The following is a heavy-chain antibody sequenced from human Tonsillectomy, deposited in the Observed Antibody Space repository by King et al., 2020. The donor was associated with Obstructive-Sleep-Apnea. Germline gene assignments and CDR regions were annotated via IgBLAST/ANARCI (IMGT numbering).Heavy chain of an antibody. CDR3: ARHQFDSSGYYSFDY. V-gene: IGHV4-59*08. CDR1: GGSISSYY. Sequence: VQLQESGPGLVKPSETLSLTCTVSGGSISSYYWSWIRQPPGKGLEWIGYIYSNGSTNYNPSLKSRVTISVDTSKNQFSLKLSSVTAADTAVYYCARHQFDSSGYYSFDYWGQGTLVTVSS. CDR2: IYSNGST. J-gene: IGHJ4*02. D-gene: IGHD3-22*01.